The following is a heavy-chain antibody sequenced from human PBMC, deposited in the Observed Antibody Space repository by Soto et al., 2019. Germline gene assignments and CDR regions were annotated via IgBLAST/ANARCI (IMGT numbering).Heavy chain of an antibody. Sequence: EVQLVESGGGLVQPGGSLRLSCVGSGFTLSSYEMNWVRQAPGKGLEWVAWISYSGSLTGHADSVKGRFTISRDNAKNSLYLQMNSLRAEDTAVYYCVRDRSLKVPTSIDYWGRGALVTVSS. V-gene: IGHV3-48*03. CDR1: GFTLSSYE. CDR3: VRDRSLKVPTSIDY. J-gene: IGHJ4*01. D-gene: IGHD3-16*01. CDR2: ISYSGSLT.